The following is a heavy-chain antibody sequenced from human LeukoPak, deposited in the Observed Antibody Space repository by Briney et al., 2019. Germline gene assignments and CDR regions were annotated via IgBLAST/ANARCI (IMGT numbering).Heavy chain of an antibody. D-gene: IGHD6-19*01. CDR2: ISSSGSTI. CDR3: ARVAVAGAPFDY. Sequence: PGGSLRLSCAASGFTFSSYEMNWVRQAPGKGLEWVSYISSSGSTIYYADSVKGRFTISRDNAKNSLYLQMNSLRAEDTAVYYCARVAVAGAPFDYWGQGTLVTVSS. V-gene: IGHV3-48*03. CDR1: GFTFSSYE. J-gene: IGHJ4*02.